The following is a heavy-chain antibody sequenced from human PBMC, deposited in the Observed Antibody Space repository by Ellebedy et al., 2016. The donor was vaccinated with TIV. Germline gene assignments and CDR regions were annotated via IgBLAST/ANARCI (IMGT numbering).Heavy chain of an antibody. D-gene: IGHD2-15*01. Sequence: GGSLRLXXAASGFTFADYAMHWVRQAPGKGLEWVSGISWNSGSIGYADSVKGRFTISRDNAKNSLYLQMNSLRAEDTALYYCAKDRGYCSGGSCSSYYYYGMDVWGQGTTVTVSS. CDR3: AKDRGYCSGGSCSSYYYYGMDV. CDR1: GFTFADYA. J-gene: IGHJ6*02. V-gene: IGHV3-9*01. CDR2: ISWNSGSI.